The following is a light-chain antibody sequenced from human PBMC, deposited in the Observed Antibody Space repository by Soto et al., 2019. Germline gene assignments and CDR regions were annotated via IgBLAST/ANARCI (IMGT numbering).Light chain of an antibody. CDR1: QSVSSSY. Sequence: EIGSTQSPGTLSLSPGERATLSCRASQSVSSSYLAWYQQIPGQAPRLLIYAVSSRATGIPDRFSGSGSGTDFTLTISRLEPEDFAVYYCQQYVSSPLTLGGGTKVDVK. CDR3: QQYVSSPLT. V-gene: IGKV3-20*01. CDR2: AVS. J-gene: IGKJ4*01.